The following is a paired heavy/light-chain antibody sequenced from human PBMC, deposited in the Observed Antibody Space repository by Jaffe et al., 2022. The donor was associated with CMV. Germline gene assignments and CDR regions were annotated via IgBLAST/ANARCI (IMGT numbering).Light chain of an antibody. V-gene: IGKV4-1*01. CDR2: WAS. CDR3: QQYYSTPHT. J-gene: IGKJ2*01. Sequence: DIVMTQSPDSLAVSLGERATINCKSSQSVLYSSNNKNYLAWYQQKPGQPPKLLIYWASTRESGVPDRFSGSGSGTDFTLTISSLQAEDVAVYYCQQYYSTPHTFGQGTKLEIK. CDR1: QSVLYSSNNKNY.
Heavy chain of an antibody. CDR3: ARANTLYYYDSSGYFLDY. Sequence: QVQLQESGPGLVKPSETLSLTCTVSGGSISSYYWSWIRQPPGKGLEWIGYIYYSGSTNYNPSLKSRVTISVDTSKNQFSLKLSSVTAADTAVYYCARANTLYYYDSSGYFLDYWGQGTLVTVSS. CDR1: GGSISSYY. D-gene: IGHD3-22*01. CDR2: IYYSGST. J-gene: IGHJ4*02. V-gene: IGHV4-59*01.